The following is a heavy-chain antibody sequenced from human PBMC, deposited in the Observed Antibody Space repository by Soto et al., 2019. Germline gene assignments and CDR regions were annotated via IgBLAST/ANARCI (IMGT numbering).Heavy chain of an antibody. Sequence: EVQLVESGGGLVQPGGSLRLSCAASGFTFSKHWMHWVRQAPGQGLVWVSRTKTDGSTSYADSVKGRFTISRDNAKNTLYLEMNSLRAEDTAVYYCARDGGIVVVITGHDAFDIWGQGTMVTVSS. D-gene: IGHD3-22*01. J-gene: IGHJ3*02. CDR1: GFTFSKHW. CDR3: ARDGGIVVVITGHDAFDI. V-gene: IGHV3-74*01. CDR2: TKTDGST.